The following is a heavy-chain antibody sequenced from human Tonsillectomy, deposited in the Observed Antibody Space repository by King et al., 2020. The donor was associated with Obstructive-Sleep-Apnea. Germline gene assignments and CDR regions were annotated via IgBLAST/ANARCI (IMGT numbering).Heavy chain of an antibody. D-gene: IGHD3-22*01. CDR2: IYYSGST. Sequence: QLQESGPGLVKPSETLSLTCTVSGGSISSSSYYWGWIRQPPGKGLEWIGSIYYSGSTYYNPSLKSRVTISVDTSKNQFSLKLSSVTAADTAMYYCAREGGPRGSSSYYGDYLGQGTLVTVSS. CDR3: AREGGPRGSSSYYGDY. CDR1: GGSISSSSYY. V-gene: IGHV4-39*07. J-gene: IGHJ4*02.